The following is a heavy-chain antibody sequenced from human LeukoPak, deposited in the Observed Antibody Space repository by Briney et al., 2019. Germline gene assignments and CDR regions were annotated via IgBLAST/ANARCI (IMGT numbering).Heavy chain of an antibody. CDR3: ASTFRGYSGYANFDY. D-gene: IGHD5-12*01. Sequence: SGGSPRLSCAASGFTFSSHWMSWVRQAPGKGLEWVANIKQDGSEKYYVDSVKGRFTISRDNAKNSLYLQMNSLRAEDTAVYYCASTFRGYSGYANFDYWGQGALVTVSS. CDR1: GFTFSSHW. V-gene: IGHV3-7*01. J-gene: IGHJ4*02. CDR2: IKQDGSEK.